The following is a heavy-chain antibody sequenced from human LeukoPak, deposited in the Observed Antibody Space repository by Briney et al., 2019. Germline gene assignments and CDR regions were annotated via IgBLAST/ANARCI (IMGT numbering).Heavy chain of an antibody. V-gene: IGHV3-7*01. CDR1: GCTVSSNY. CDR3: ARDSEDVFDY. CDR2: INQDGSEK. Sequence: GGSLRLSCAASGCTVSSNYMSWVRQAPGKGLEWVGNINQDGSEKYYVDSVKGRFTIFRDNAKNSLYLQMNSLRAEDTAVYYCARDSEDVFDYWGQGTLVTVSS. J-gene: IGHJ4*02.